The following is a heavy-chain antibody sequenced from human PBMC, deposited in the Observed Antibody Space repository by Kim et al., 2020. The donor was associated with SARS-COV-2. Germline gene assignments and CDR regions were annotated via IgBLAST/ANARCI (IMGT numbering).Heavy chain of an antibody. Sequence: SETLSLTCTVSGGSISSNCWCWIRQPPGQGLEWIGFSYYSGSTNYNPSLKSRVTITVDTAKNQMHLTLSPVTAADADAADCARGTVEYSYQRDYYYYYG. CDR2: SYYSGST. D-gene: IGHD5-18*01. J-gene: IGHJ6*01. CDR1: GGSISSNC. CDR3: ARGTVEYSYQRDYYYYYG. V-gene: IGHV4-59*13.